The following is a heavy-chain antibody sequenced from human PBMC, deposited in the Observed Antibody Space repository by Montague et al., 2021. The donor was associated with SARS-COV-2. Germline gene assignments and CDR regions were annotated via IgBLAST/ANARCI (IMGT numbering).Heavy chain of an antibody. D-gene: IGHD1-1*01. CDR3: ASHPVWRQLCT. J-gene: IGHJ4*02. CDR1: GASLASGYW. CDR2: IHHTGGS. V-gene: IGHV4-4*02. Sequence: SETLSLTCAVSGASLASGYWWSWVRQSPGKGLEWIAEIHHTGGSNYNPSLVSRVTIFLDHSKNHLTLTLSSVTAADTAMYYCASHPVWRQLCTRGQGTLVTVSA.